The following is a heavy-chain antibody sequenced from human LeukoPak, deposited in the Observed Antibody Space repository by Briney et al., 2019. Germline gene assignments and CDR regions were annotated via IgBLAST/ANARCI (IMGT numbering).Heavy chain of an antibody. J-gene: IGHJ5*02. D-gene: IGHD3-10*01. CDR1: GFTFSLYG. CDR2: ISEDTSII. V-gene: IGHV3-48*01. Sequence: PGGSLRLSCTASGFTFSLYGMNWVRQAPGKGLEWVSYISEDTSIIHYADSVKGRFTISRDNARNSLYLQMNSLRVVDTAVYYCATTGVRRDNWFNPWGQGTLVTVSS. CDR3: ATTGVRRDNWFNP.